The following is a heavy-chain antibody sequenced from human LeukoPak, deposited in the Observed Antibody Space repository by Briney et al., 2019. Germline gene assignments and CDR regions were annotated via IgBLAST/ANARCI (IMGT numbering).Heavy chain of an antibody. CDR3: ARMQRTAPGSGYYYYTMDV. V-gene: IGHV2-5*01. Sequence: ESGPTLVKPTQTLTLTCTFSGFSLSTSEVGVGWIRQPPGKALDWLALIYWNDDKRYSPSLRTRLTISKDTSKNQVVLTMTNMDPVDTATYYCARMQRTAPGSGYYYYTMDVWGQGTTVTVSS. D-gene: IGHD6-13*01. CDR2: IYWNDDK. CDR1: GFSLSTSEVG. J-gene: IGHJ6*02.